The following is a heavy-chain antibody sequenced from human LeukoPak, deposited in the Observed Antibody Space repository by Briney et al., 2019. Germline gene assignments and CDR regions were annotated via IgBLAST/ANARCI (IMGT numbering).Heavy chain of an antibody. J-gene: IGHJ4*02. D-gene: IGHD3-3*01. CDR1: GGSITSSKYY. CDR2: IYYSGST. CDR3: ARQDFDFWSGYNDY. V-gene: IGHV4-39*01. Sequence: SETLSLTCNFSGGSITSSKYYWGWIRQPPGKGLEWIGSIYYSGSTYYDPSLKSRVTISVDTSKNQFSLKLNSVTAADTAVYYCARQDFDFWSGYNDYWGQGSLVTVSS.